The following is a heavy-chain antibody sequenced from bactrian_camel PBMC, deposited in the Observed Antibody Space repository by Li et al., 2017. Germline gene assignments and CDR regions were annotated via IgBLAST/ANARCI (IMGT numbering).Heavy chain of an antibody. V-gene: IGHV3S53*01. J-gene: IGHJ6*01. CDR1: GSSYSSTC. CDR2: IDSDGST. CDR3: AADFFLASCLGYYSGGMGPGRTIRIADFDS. D-gene: IGHD4*01. Sequence: HVQLVESGGGSVQAGGSLRLSCAASGSSYSSTCMGWFRQAPGKEREGVAGIDSDGSTSYADSVKGRFTISRDNAKNTLFLQMDSLKPEDTGVYYCAADFFLASCLGYYSGGMGPGRTIRIADFDSWGQGTQVTVS.